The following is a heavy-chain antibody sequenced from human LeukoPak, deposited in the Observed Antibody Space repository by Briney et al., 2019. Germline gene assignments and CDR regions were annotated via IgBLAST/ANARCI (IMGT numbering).Heavy chain of an antibody. D-gene: IGHD3-10*01. V-gene: IGHV4-39*07. CDR1: GGSISSSSYY. Sequence: SETLSLTCTVSGGSISSSSYYWGWIRQPPGKGLEWIGSIYYSGSTYYNPSLKSRVTISVDTFKNQFSLKLGSVTAADTAVYYCARAGDYYGSGSYYDNWFDPWGQGTLVTVSS. J-gene: IGHJ5*02. CDR3: ARAGDYYGSGSYYDNWFDP. CDR2: IYYSGST.